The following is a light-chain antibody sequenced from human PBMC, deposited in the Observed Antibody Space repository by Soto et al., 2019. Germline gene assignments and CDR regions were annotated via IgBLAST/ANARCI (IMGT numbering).Light chain of an antibody. CDR3: SSYADSNNLV. Sequence: QSVLTQPPSASGSPGQSVTISCTGTSSDVGGYNYVSWYQQHPGKAPKLMIYEVSKRPSGVPDRFSGSKSGNTASLTVSGLQAEDEADYYCSSYADSNNLVFGGRTKVTVL. CDR2: EVS. V-gene: IGLV2-8*01. J-gene: IGLJ2*01. CDR1: SSDVGGYNY.